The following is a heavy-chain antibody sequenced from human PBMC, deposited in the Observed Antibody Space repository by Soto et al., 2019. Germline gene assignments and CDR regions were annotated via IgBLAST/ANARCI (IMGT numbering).Heavy chain of an antibody. V-gene: IGHV1-18*01. D-gene: IGHD6-13*01. CDR1: GYTFTSYG. CDR2: ISAYNGNT. J-gene: IGHJ5*02. CDR3: AVTAAGMEVGWFDP. Sequence: QVQLVQSGAEVKKPGASVKVSCKASGYTFTSYGISWVRQAPGQGLEWMGWISAYNGNTNYAQKLQGRVTMTTDTSTSTAYMEVRSVSSDATAVYYCAVTAAGMEVGWFDPWGQGTLVTVSS.